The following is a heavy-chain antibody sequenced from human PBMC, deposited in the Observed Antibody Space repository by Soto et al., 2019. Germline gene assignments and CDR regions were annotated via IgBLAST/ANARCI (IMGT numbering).Heavy chain of an antibody. D-gene: IGHD2-8*01. J-gene: IGHJ5*01. CDR3: AKTIMGFFCAGDS. CDR1: GFTFNTFG. Sequence: GGSLRLSCVASGFTFNTFGISWVRQAPGRGLEWVSGIGGSGISTLYADSVKGRFTISRDNSKNTLYLQMNSLRDEDTAVYYCAKTIMGFFCAGDSWGQGTLVTVSS. V-gene: IGHV3-23*01. CDR2: IGGSGIST.